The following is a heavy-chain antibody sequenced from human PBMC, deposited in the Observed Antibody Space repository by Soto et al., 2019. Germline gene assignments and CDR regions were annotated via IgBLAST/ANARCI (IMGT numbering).Heavy chain of an antibody. CDR2: IYYSGST. V-gene: IGHV4-59*08. CDR1: GGSISSYY. Sequence: PSETLSLTCTVSGGSISSYYWSWIRQPPGKGLEWIGNIYYSGSTNYNPSLKSRVTISVDTSKNQFSLKLSSVTAADTAVYYCATPDSSSWYSYDYWGQGTLVTVSS. CDR3: ATPDSSSWYSYDY. D-gene: IGHD6-13*01. J-gene: IGHJ4*02.